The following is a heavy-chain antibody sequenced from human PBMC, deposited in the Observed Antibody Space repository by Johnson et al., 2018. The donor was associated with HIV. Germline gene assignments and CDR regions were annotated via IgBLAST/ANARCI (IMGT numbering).Heavy chain of an antibody. CDR1: GFTFSTYA. D-gene: IGHD6-6*01. Sequence: VQLVESGGGVVQPGRSLRLSCAASGFTFSTYAMSWVRQATGKGLEWVSGISGSGGGTYYADSVKGRFTLSRDNSKNTLHLQMNSLSTEDTAVYYCWGYSTSSNAAFDIWGQGTMVTVSS. V-gene: IGHV3-23*04. CDR3: WGYSTSSNAAFDI. J-gene: IGHJ3*02. CDR2: ISGSGGGT.